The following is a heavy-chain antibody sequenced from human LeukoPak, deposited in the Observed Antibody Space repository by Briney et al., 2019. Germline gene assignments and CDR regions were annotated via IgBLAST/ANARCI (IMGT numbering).Heavy chain of an antibody. V-gene: IGHV3-21*01. Sequence: MSGGSLRLSCAASGFTFSSYSMNWVRQAPGKGLEWVSSISSSSSYIYYADSVKGRFTISRDNAKNSLYLQMNSLRAEDTAVYYCARDSGEYSSFEYFQHWGQGTLVTVSS. D-gene: IGHD6-6*01. CDR1: GFTFSSYS. J-gene: IGHJ1*01. CDR3: ARDSGEYSSFEYFQH. CDR2: ISSSSSYI.